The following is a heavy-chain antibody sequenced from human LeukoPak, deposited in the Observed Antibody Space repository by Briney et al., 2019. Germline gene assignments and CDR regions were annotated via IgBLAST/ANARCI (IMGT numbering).Heavy chain of an antibody. CDR2: IYSYRNT. J-gene: IGHJ3*02. Sequence: SETMSLTCSVSGRSISSLYWSWFRQSQGKGLEWIGYIYSYRNTNYNTSLNSRVTISVDKSKKHVTLKLSSVTAADAVVYYCARGECCGWYCAFDIWGQGTMVTASS. V-gene: IGHV4-59*11. CDR1: GRSISSLY. CDR3: ARGECCGWYCAFDI. D-gene: IGHD6-19*01.